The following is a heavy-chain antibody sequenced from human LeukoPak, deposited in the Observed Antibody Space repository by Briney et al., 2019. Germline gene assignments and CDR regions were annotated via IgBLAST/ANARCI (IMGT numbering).Heavy chain of an antibody. J-gene: IGHJ5*02. D-gene: IGHD3-10*01. V-gene: IGHV1-2*02. Sequence: ASVKVSSKASGYTFTGYYMHWVRQAPGQGLEWMGWINPNSGGTNYAQKFQGRVTMTRDTSISTAYMELSRLRSDDTAVYYCARDYYGSGSSNWFDPWGQGTLVTVSS. CDR1: GYTFTGYY. CDR2: INPNSGGT. CDR3: ARDYYGSGSSNWFDP.